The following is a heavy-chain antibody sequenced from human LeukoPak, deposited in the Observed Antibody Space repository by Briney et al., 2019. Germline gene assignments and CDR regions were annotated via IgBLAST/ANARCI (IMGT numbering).Heavy chain of an antibody. CDR3: AKGPGAFDI. V-gene: IGHV3-9*01. CDR2: ISWNSGSI. Sequence: GGSLRLSCAASGFTFDDYAMHWVRQAPGKGLEWVSGISWNSGSIGYADSVKGRFTISRDNAKNSPYLQVNSLRAEDTALYYCAKGPGAFDIWGQGTMVTVSS. J-gene: IGHJ3*02. D-gene: IGHD2-2*01. CDR1: GFTFDDYA.